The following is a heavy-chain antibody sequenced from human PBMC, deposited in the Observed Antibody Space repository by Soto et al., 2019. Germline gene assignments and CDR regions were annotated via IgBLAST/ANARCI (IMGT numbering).Heavy chain of an antibody. CDR2: IIPTFGTA. D-gene: IGHD3-10*01. CDR1: GGTFSSYA. V-gene: IGHV1-69*06. J-gene: IGHJ6*02. Sequence: QVQLVQSGAEVKKPGSSVKVSCKASGGTFSSYAISWVRQAPGQGLEWMGGIIPTFGTANYAQKFQGRVTITADKYTSTAYMELSSLRSEDTAVYYCAREGYYGSGSLGFYYGMDVWGQGTTVTVSS. CDR3: AREGYYGSGSLGFYYGMDV.